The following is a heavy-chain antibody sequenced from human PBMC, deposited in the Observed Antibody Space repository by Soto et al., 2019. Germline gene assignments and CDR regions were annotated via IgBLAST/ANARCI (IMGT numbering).Heavy chain of an antibody. CDR1: GGSISSSSYY. Sequence: PSETLSLTCTVSGGSISSSSYYWGWIRQPPGKGLEWIGSIYYSGSTYYNPSLKSRVTISVDTSKNQFSLKLSSVTAADTAVYYCASPTVTKDVYYYYYMDVWGKGTTVTVSS. CDR3: ASPTVTKDVYYYYYMDV. J-gene: IGHJ6*03. CDR2: IYYSGST. V-gene: IGHV4-39*01. D-gene: IGHD4-17*01.